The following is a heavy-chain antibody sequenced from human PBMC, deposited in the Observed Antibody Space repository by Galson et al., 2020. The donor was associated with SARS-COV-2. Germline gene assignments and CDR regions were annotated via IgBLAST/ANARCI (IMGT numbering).Heavy chain of an antibody. D-gene: IGHD1-1*01. CDR1: GFTFSTYW. CDR3: AREEGHQLRYYFDY. J-gene: IGHJ4*02. V-gene: IGHV3-7*05. CDR2: IKQDGSEK. Sequence: TGGSLRLSCAASGFTFSTYWMSWVRQAPGKGLEWVANIKQDGSEKYYVDSVKGRFTISRDNAKNSLYLQMNSLRAEDTAVYYCAREEGHQLRYYFDYWGQGTLVTVSS.